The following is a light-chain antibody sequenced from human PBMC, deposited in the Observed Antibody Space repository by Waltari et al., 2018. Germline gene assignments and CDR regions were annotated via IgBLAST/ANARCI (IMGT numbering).Light chain of an antibody. Sequence: QSALTQPPSASGSPGHSVTIPCTGTSNDVGAFDYVSWYQQHPGKAPKVVISEATKRPSGVPDRFSGSRSGNTAFLTVSGLQPEDEANYYCSSYAGTNNFVVFGGGTKLTVL. J-gene: IGLJ2*01. V-gene: IGLV2-8*01. CDR2: EAT. CDR3: SSYAGTNNFVV. CDR1: SNDVGAFDY.